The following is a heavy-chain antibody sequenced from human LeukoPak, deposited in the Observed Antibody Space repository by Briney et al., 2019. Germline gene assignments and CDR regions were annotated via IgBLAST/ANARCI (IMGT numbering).Heavy chain of an antibody. CDR1: GASISSYY. CDR3: ARLGLPNAFDI. Sequence: PSETLSLTCTVSGASISSYYWTWIRQPPGKGLECMGYFHYSGSTNYNPPLKSRVTISVDTSKTQFSLRLTSVSAADTAVYYCARLGLPNAFDIWGQGTMVTVSS. J-gene: IGHJ3*02. CDR2: FHYSGST. D-gene: IGHD2-15*01. V-gene: IGHV4-59*08.